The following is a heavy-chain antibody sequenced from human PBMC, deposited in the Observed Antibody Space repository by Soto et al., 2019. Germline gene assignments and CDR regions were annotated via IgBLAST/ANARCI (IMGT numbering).Heavy chain of an antibody. CDR3: ARERGSGYEFYYYGMDV. Sequence: ASVKVSCKASGYTFTSYYMHWVRQAPGQGLEWMGIINPSGGSTSYAQKFQGRVTMTRDTSTSTVYMELSSLRSEDTAVYYCARERGSGYEFYYYGMDVWGQGTTVTVS. CDR2: INPSGGST. CDR1: GYTFTSYY. V-gene: IGHV1-46*01. J-gene: IGHJ6*02. D-gene: IGHD5-12*01.